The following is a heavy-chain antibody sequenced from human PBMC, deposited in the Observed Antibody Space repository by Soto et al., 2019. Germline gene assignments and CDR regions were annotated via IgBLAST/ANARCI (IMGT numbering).Heavy chain of an antibody. Sequence: GGSLRLSCVGSGFTFSSNWMTWVRQAPGKGLEWVGNIRQDGSEKNYVDSVKGRFTISRDNAKNSLYLQMSSLRAEDTAVYYCAREIVVARGASYFDYWG. CDR2: IRQDGSEK. CDR1: GFTFSSNW. D-gene: IGHD2-2*01. CDR3: AREIVVARGASYFDY. J-gene: IGHJ4*03. V-gene: IGHV3-7*04.